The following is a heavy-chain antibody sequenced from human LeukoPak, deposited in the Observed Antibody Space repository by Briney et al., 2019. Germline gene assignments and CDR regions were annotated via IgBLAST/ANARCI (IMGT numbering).Heavy chain of an antibody. CDR2: ITSTSSTI. V-gene: IGHV3-48*04. Sequence: GGSLRLSCAVSGFPFSSYSMNWVRQAPGKGLEWVSYITSTSSTIYYADSVKGRFTISRDNAKNSLYLQMNSLRAEDTALYYCAKDPASSGSYYPDYWGQGTLVTVSS. CDR1: GFPFSSYS. CDR3: AKDPASSGSYYPDY. J-gene: IGHJ4*02. D-gene: IGHD3-22*01.